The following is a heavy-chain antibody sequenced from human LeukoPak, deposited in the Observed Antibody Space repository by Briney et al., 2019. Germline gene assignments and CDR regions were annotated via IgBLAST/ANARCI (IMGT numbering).Heavy chain of an antibody. CDR1: GGTFSSYA. V-gene: IGHV1-69*05. CDR3: AREDGYNYSIDY. J-gene: IGHJ4*02. D-gene: IGHD5-24*01. Sequence: SVKVSCKASGGTFSSYAISWVRQAPGQGLEWMGGTIPIFGTANYAQKLQGRVTMTTDTSTSTAYMELRSLRSDDTAVYYCAREDGYNYSIDYWGQGTLVTVSS. CDR2: TIPIFGTA.